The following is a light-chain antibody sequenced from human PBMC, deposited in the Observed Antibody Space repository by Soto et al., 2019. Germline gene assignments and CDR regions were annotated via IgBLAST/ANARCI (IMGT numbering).Light chain of an antibody. CDR3: AAWDDSLSGPV. CDR2: RSD. Sequence: QSVLTQPHSASGTPGQTVTISCSGSASNIGTNFVYWFHQLPGTAPKLLIYRSDHRPSGVPDRFSGSKSGTSASLAISGLRSEDAADYYCAAWDDSLSGPVFGGGTKVTVL. V-gene: IGLV1-47*01. CDR1: ASNIGTNF. J-gene: IGLJ3*02.